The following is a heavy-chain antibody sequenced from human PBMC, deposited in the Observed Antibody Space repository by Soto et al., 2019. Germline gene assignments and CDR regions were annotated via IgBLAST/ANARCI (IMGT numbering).Heavy chain of an antibody. CDR3: AKPPLRFLESLLYY. Sequence: EVQLLESGGGLVQPGGSLTLSCAGSGFTFSTYDMSWVRQAPGKGLEWVSSISDSGGHTYYADSVRGRFTISRDNSKDTLYLHMKSLRAEDTAVYYCAKPPLRFLESLLYYWGQGTLVTVSP. CDR1: GFTFSTYD. J-gene: IGHJ4*02. CDR2: ISDSGGHT. V-gene: IGHV3-23*01. D-gene: IGHD3-3*01.